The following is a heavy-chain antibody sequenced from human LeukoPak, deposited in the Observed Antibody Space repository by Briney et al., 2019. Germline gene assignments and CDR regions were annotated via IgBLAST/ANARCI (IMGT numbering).Heavy chain of an antibody. Sequence: SETLSLTCGVTGGSVSSTNWWTWIRQPPGKGLEWIGEVHLDGRTNFNPSLKSRLTMSVDLSENHVSLKLTSVTAADTAVYYCAREGGFYRPLDYSGQGTLVTVSS. CDR3: AREGGFYRPLDY. CDR1: GGSVSSTNW. D-gene: IGHD6-25*01. J-gene: IGHJ4*02. V-gene: IGHV4-4*02. CDR2: VHLDGRT.